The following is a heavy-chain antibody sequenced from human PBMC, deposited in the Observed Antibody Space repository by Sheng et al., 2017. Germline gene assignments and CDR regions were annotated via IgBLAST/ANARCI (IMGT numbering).Heavy chain of an antibody. CDR2: IIPIFGTA. D-gene: IGHD6-19*01. CDR3: AREKAGTRGHYYYYYMDV. Sequence: QVQLVQSGAEVKKPGSSVKVSCKASGGTFSSYAISWVRQAPGQGLEWMGGIIPIFGTANYAQKFQGRVTITTDESTSTAYMELSSLRSEDTAVYYCAREKAGTRGHYYYYYMDVWGKGTTVTVSS. V-gene: IGHV1-69*05. CDR1: GGTFSSYA. J-gene: IGHJ6*03.